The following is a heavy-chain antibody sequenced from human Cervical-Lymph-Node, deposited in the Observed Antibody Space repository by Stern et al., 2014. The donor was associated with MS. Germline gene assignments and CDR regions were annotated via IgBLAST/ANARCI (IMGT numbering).Heavy chain of an antibody. Sequence: VQLVESGAEVKKPGASVKLSCKAFGYTFISYYIHWVRQAPGQGLEWMGIINPNGGSTSYAQKFQGRVTMTRDTSTSTVYMEVSSLRSEDTAVYYCAREVAGHRLGMMDVWGQGTSVTVSS. V-gene: IGHV1-46*01. CDR1: GYTFISYY. CDR2: INPNGGST. D-gene: IGHD6-19*01. CDR3: AREVAGHRLGMMDV. J-gene: IGHJ6*02.